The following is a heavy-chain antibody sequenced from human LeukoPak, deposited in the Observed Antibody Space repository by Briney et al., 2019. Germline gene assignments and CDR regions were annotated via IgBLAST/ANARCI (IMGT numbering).Heavy chain of an antibody. D-gene: IGHD5-24*01. J-gene: IGHJ4*02. Sequence: GSLRLSCTASGFAFGDYAMSWFRQPPGKGLEWIGEINHSGSTNYNPSLKSRVTISVDTSKNQFSLKLSSVTAADTAVYYCARHVRWLHTEDYWGQGTLVTVSS. CDR1: GFAFGDYA. CDR2: INHSGST. V-gene: IGHV4-34*01. CDR3: ARHVRWLHTEDY.